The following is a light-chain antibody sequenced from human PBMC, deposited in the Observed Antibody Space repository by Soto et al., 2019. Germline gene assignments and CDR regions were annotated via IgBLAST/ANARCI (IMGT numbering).Light chain of an antibody. V-gene: IGLV1-47*02. Sequence: QAVVTQPPSASGTPGQRVTISCSGSSSNVAVNFVYWYQQLPATAPKLLLYNDDQRPSGVPDRFSGSKSGTSASLAISGLRSEDEADYYCAAWDDTLSGLWLFGGGTKVTVL. CDR1: SSNVAVNF. CDR2: NDD. J-gene: IGLJ3*02. CDR3: AAWDDTLSGLWL.